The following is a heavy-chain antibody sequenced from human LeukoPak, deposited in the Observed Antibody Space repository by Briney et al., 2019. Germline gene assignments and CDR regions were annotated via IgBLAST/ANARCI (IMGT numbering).Heavy chain of an antibody. CDR1: GYTFASYG. V-gene: IGHV1-18*01. CDR2: ISAYNGNT. Sequence: GASVKVSCKASGYTFASYGISWVRQAPGQGLEWMGWISAYNGNTNYAQKLQGRVTMTTDTSTSTAYMELRSLRSDDTAVYYCARDAGFGELSPYNWFDPWGQGTLVTVSS. J-gene: IGHJ5*02. CDR3: ARDAGFGELSPYNWFDP. D-gene: IGHD3-10*01.